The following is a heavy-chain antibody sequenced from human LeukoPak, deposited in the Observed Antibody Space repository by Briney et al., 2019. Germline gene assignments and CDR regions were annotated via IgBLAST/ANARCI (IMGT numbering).Heavy chain of an antibody. D-gene: IGHD3-22*01. V-gene: IGHV1-69*05. J-gene: IGHJ4*02. CDR2: IIPIFGTA. Sequence: ASVKVSCKASGYTFTGAYMHWVRQAPGQGLEWMGGIIPIFGTANYAQKFQGRVTITTDESTSTAYMELSSLRSEDTAVYYCARVADSSGYHSGDWGQGTLVTVSS. CDR1: GYTFTGAY. CDR3: ARVADSSGYHSGD.